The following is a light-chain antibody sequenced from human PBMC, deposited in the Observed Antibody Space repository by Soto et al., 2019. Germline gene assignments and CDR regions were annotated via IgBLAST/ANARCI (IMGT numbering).Light chain of an antibody. J-gene: IGKJ2*01. Sequence: DIVMTQSPDSLAVSLGERATINCKSSQNVLYSSNNKNYLAWYQQKPGQPPKLLIYWASTRESGVPDRFSGSGSGTDFTLTISSLQAEDVAVYYCQKYSSSFYTFGQGTKLEIK. CDR2: WAS. V-gene: IGKV4-1*01. CDR1: QNVLYSSNNKNY. CDR3: QKYSSSFYT.